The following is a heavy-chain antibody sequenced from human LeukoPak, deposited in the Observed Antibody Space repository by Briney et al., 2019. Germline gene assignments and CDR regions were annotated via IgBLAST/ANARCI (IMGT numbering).Heavy chain of an antibody. V-gene: IGHV3-53*01. Sequence: GGSLRLSCAASGFTVSSNYMSWVRQAPGKGLEWVSVIYSGGSTYYADSVKGRFTISRDNSKNTLYLQMNSLRAEDTAVYYCARGVPGRGIAEEREWFDPWGQGTLVTVSS. J-gene: IGHJ5*02. CDR2: IYSGGST. CDR3: ARGVPGRGIAEEREWFDP. CDR1: GFTVSSNY. D-gene: IGHD6-13*01.